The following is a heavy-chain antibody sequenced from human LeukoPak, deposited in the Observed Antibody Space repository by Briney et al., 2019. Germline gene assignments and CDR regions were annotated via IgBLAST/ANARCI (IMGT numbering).Heavy chain of an antibody. J-gene: IGHJ4*02. Sequence: SGTLSLTCTVSGYSISSGYYWGWIRQPPGKGLEWIGSIYHSGSTYYNPSLKSRVTISVDTSKNQFSLKLSSVTAADTAVYYCARVYSYGYYFDYWGQGTLVTVSS. CDR2: IYHSGST. V-gene: IGHV4-38-2*02. CDR1: GYSISSGYY. D-gene: IGHD5-18*01. CDR3: ARVYSYGYYFDY.